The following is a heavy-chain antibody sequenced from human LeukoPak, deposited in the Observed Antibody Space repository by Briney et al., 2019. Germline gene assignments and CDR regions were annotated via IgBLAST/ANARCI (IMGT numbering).Heavy chain of an antibody. CDR1: GFTFSHYW. CDR2: IKEDGSEK. CDR3: ASSLGAMVRGVIIY. V-gene: IGHV3-7*01. D-gene: IGHD3-10*01. Sequence: GGSLRLSCAPSGFTFSHYWMSWVRQAPGKGLEWVANIKEDGSEKYYVDSVKGRFTISRDNAKNSLYLQMNSLRAEDTAVYYCASSLGAMVRGVIIYWGQGTLVTVSS. J-gene: IGHJ4*02.